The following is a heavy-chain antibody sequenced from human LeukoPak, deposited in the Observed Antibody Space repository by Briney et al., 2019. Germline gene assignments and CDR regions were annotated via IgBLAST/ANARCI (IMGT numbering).Heavy chain of an antibody. CDR3: ARGDILTGYAH. D-gene: IGHD3-9*01. J-gene: IGHJ4*02. Sequence: PSETLSLTCAVYGGSFSGYYWSWIRQPPGKGLEWIGEINHRGSTKYNPSLKSRVTMSVDTSKNQFSLKLRSVTAADTAVYYCARGDILTGYAHWGQGTLATVSS. V-gene: IGHV4-34*01. CDR1: GGSFSGYY. CDR2: INHRGST.